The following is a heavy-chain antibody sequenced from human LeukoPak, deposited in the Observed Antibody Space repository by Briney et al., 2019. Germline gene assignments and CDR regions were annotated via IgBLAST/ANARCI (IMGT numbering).Heavy chain of an antibody. D-gene: IGHD6-19*01. CDR2: TSGSGSTT. CDR3: AKVPYSSGWYRFDS. CDR1: GFTFSSHA. J-gene: IGHJ5*01. V-gene: IGHV3-23*01. Sequence: GGSLRLSCAASGFTFSSHAMTWVRRAPGKGLEWVSLTSGSGSTTKYADSMKARFTISRDNSKNTLYLQMNSLRAEDTAIYYCAKVPYSSGWYRFDSWGQGTLVTVSS.